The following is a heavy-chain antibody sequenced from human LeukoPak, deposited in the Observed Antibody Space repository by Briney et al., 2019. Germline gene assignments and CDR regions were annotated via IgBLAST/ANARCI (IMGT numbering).Heavy chain of an antibody. D-gene: IGHD3-3*01. Sequence: ALVKVSCRASGRTFSSYAIRWVRQAPGQGREWRVGIIPIFCTANYAQKFQGRVTITTDESTSTDYMELRSLRSEDTAVYYCASVTHPYQKRNYDFWSGYYSTYYYYYMDVWGKGTTVTVSS. CDR2: IIPIFCTA. CDR3: ASVTHPYQKRNYDFWSGYYSTYYYYYMDV. V-gene: IGHV1-69*05. J-gene: IGHJ6*03. CDR1: GRTFSSYA.